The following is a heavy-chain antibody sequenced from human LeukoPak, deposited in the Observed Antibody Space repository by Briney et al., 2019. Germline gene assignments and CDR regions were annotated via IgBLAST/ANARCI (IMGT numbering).Heavy chain of an antibody. CDR1: GDSISSHH. Sequence: PSETLSLTCNVSGDSISSHHWTWIRQPPGKGLEWIGSMSYSGSTNYNPSLNSRVTISLDKSKNHFYLKMTSVTAADAAKYYCATSPLWTGMNSPFDYWGQGTLVTVSS. V-gene: IGHV4-59*11. D-gene: IGHD3/OR15-3a*01. CDR3: ATSPLWTGMNSPFDY. CDR2: MSYSGST. J-gene: IGHJ4*02.